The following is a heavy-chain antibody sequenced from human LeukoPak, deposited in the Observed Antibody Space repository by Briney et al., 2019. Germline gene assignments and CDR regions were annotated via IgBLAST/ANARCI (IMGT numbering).Heavy chain of an antibody. D-gene: IGHD3-10*01. V-gene: IGHV4-59*06. CDR1: GGSISSYY. CDR2: IYYSGST. CDR3: ARGSTMGRISMARGVIPDWFDP. J-gene: IGHJ5*02. Sequence: SETLSLTCTVSGGSISSYYWSWIRQPPGKGLEWIGYIYYSGSTYYNPSLKSRVSISIDTSKNQFSLKLSSVTAADTAVYYCARGSTMGRISMARGVIPDWFDPWGQGTLVTVSS.